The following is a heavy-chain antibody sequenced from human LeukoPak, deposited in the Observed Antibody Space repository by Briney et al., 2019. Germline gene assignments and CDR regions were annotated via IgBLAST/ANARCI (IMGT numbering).Heavy chain of an antibody. V-gene: IGHV3-53*01. J-gene: IGHJ4*02. Sequence: PGGSLRLSCAASGFTVSSNYMNWVRQAPGKGLEWVSVIYSGGSTYYADSVKGRFTISRDNSKNTLYLQMNSLRAEDTAVYYCARVIVGATGIDYWGQGTLVTVSS. D-gene: IGHD1-26*01. CDR3: ARVIVGATGIDY. CDR1: GFTVSSNY. CDR2: IYSGGST.